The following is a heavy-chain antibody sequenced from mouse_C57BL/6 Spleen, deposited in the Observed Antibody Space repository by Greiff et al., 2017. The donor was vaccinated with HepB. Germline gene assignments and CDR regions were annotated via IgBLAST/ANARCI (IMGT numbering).Heavy chain of an antibody. CDR1: GYAFSSSW. Sequence: VQLQQSGPELVKPGASVKISCKASGYAFSSSWMNWVKQRPGKGLEWIGRIYPGDGDTNYNGKFKGKATLTADKSSSTAYLQLSSLTSEDSAVYFCARGVTTVVGYLDYWGQGTTLTVSS. CDR3: ARGVTTVVGYLDY. D-gene: IGHD1-1*01. V-gene: IGHV1-82*01. CDR2: IYPGDGDT. J-gene: IGHJ2*01.